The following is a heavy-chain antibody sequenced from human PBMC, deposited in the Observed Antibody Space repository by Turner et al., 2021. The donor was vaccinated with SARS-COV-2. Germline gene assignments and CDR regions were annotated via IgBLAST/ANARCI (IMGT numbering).Heavy chain of an antibody. CDR1: GFTFDDYA. J-gene: IGHJ6*02. CDR3: AKDMVRGVIYYYYGMDV. Sequence: EVQLVESGGGLVQLGRSLRLSCAASGFTFDDYAMHWVRQAPGKGLEWVSVISWSSAGIGYADSVKGRFTISRDNAKNSLYLQMNSLRAEDTALYYCAKDMVRGVIYYYYGMDVWGQGTTVTVSS. D-gene: IGHD3-10*01. V-gene: IGHV3-9*01. CDR2: ISWSSAGI.